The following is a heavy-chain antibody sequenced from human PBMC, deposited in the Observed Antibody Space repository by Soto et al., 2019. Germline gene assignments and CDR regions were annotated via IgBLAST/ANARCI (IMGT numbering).Heavy chain of an antibody. CDR1: GITFDDHA. Sequence: EVQLVESGGGLAQPGRSLRLSCAASGITFDDHAMHWVRQVPGKGLEWVSGISWNSGSIDYADSVKGRFTISRDNAKNSLYLQMNSLRAEDTALYYCAKDVSSSPQGYSQRWGQGTLVTVSS. CDR3: AKDVSSSPQGYSQR. V-gene: IGHV3-9*01. J-gene: IGHJ1*01. D-gene: IGHD6-6*01. CDR2: ISWNSGSI.